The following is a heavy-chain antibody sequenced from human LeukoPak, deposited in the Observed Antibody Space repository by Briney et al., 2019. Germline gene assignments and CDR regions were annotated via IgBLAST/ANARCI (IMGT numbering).Heavy chain of an antibody. CDR1: GFTFSSYW. J-gene: IGHJ4*02. D-gene: IGHD2-15*01. CDR2: IKQDGSEK. CDR3: ARVAGYCSGGSCYSFLDY. V-gene: IGHV3-7*01. Sequence: GGSLRLSCAASGFTFSSYWMSWVRQAPGKGREWVAKIKQDGSEKYYVYSVKGRFTISRDNAKNSLYMQMNSPRAEDTAVYYCARVAGYCSGGSCYSFLDYWGQGTLVTVSS.